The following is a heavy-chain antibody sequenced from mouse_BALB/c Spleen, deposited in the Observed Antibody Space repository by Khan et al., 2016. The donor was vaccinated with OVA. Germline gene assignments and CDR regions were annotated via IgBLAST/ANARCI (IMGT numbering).Heavy chain of an antibody. V-gene: IGHV5-17*02. CDR2: MSSGSSTI. D-gene: IGHD3-1*01. CDR1: GFTFSNFG. J-gene: IGHJ1*01. CDR3: ARSGGNFHWYFDV. Sequence: EVELVESGGGLVQPGGSRKLSCAASGFTFSNFGMHWVRQAPKKGLEWVAYMSSGSSTIYYVDTVQGRFTISRANLKNILFLQMTSLRSEDTAMYYCARSGGNFHWYFDVWGAGTSVTGSS.